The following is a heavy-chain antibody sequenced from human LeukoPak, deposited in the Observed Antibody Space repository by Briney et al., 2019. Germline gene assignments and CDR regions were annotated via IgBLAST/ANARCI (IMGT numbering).Heavy chain of an antibody. CDR2: ISSSSSYI. V-gene: IGHV3-21*01. CDR1: GFTFSSYA. Sequence: PGGSLRLSCAASGFTFSSYAMHWVRQAPGKGLEWVSSISSSSSYIYYADSVKGRFTISRDNAKNSLYLQMNSLRAEDTAVYYCARDSLAAAGNIDYWGQGTLVTVSS. J-gene: IGHJ4*02. CDR3: ARDSLAAAGNIDY. D-gene: IGHD6-13*01.